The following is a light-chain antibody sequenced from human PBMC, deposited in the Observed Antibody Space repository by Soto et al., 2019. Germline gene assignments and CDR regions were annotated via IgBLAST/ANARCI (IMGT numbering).Light chain of an antibody. CDR2: DVS. Sequence: IVLPHSPATLSLSPVYIAPIYCLSSQSVTSSLAWFQQKPGQGPRLLIYDVSRRATAIPARFSGSGSWTDFTLTISCLQSEDFATYYCQQYYSFPWTFGQGTKVDIK. J-gene: IGKJ1*01. CDR3: QQYYSFPWT. V-gene: IGKV3-11*01. CDR1: QSVTSS.